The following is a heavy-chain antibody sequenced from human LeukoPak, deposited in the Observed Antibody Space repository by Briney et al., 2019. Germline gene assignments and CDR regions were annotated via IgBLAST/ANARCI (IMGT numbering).Heavy chain of an antibody. V-gene: IGHV4-34*01. Sequence: PSETLSLTCAVYGGSFSGYYWSWIRQPPGQGLEWIGEINHSESTNYNPSLKSRVTISVDTSKNQYSLKLSSVTAADTAVYYCARGRTYYYDSSGYRYFDYGGQGTLVTVS. CDR1: GGSFSGYY. CDR3: ARGRTYYYDSSGYRYFDY. CDR2: INHSEST. J-gene: IGHJ4*02. D-gene: IGHD3-22*01.